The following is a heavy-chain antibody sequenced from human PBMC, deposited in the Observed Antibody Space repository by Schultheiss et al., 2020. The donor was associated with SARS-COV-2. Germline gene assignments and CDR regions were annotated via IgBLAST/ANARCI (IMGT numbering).Heavy chain of an antibody. CDR2: ISAYNGNT. Sequence: ASVKVSCKASGYTFTNNGINWVRQAPGQGLEWMGWISAYNGNTNYAQKLQGRVTMTTDTSTSTAYMELRSLRSDDTAVYYCARAPSGWFDNWFDPWGQGTLVTVSS. D-gene: IGHD6-19*01. CDR3: ARAPSGWFDNWFDP. J-gene: IGHJ5*02. V-gene: IGHV1-18*01. CDR1: GYTFTNNG.